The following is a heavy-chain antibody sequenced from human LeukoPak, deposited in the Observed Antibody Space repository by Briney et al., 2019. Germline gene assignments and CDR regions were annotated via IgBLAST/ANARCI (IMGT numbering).Heavy chain of an antibody. CDR3: AKARVPTGNGYYSD. J-gene: IGHJ4*02. CDR1: GFTFNNYA. Sequence: GESLILSCAASGFTFNNYAMGWVRQAPGEGLEWVSDISDSGGSTYNADSVRGRFTISRDNSKNTLYLQMNSLRAEDTAIYYCAKARVPTGNGYYSDWGQGTLVTVSS. CDR2: ISDSGGST. V-gene: IGHV3-23*01. D-gene: IGHD3-22*01.